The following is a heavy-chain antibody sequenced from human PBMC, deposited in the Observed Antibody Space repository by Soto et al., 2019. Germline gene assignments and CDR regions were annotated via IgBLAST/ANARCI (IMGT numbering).Heavy chain of an antibody. V-gene: IGHV4-39*01. CDR3: ARSQWLAPSFDY. D-gene: IGHD6-19*01. CDR2: IYYSGST. J-gene: IGHJ4*02. CDR1: GGSISSSSYY. Sequence: SETLSLTCTVSGGSISSSSYYWGWIRQPPGKGLEWIGSIYYSGSTFYNPSLKSRVTIFVDTSKNQFSLKLSSVTAADTAVYYCARSQWLAPSFDYWGQGTLVTVSS.